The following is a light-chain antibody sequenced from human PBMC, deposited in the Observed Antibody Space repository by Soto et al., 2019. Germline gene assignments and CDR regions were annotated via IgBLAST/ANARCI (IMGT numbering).Light chain of an antibody. J-gene: IGLJ3*02. CDR2: DNN. V-gene: IGLV1-51*01. CDR1: SSNIGNNY. CDR3: GTWDSSLSAV. Sequence: QSALTQPPSVSAAPGQKVTISCSGRSSNIGNNYVSWYQQLPGTAPKLLIYDNNKRPSGIPDRFSGSKSGTSATLGITGLQTGDEADYYCGTWDSSLSAVFGGGTKLTVL.